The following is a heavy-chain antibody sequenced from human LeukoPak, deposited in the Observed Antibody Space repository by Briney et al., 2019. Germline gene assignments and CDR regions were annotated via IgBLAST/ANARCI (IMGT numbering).Heavy chain of an antibody. CDR3: ARDWDGKWGKDV. D-gene: IGHD5-24*01. CDR2: MNSDGSST. CDR1: GFTFSSYW. J-gene: IGHJ6*02. Sequence: GGSLRLSCVGSGFTFSSYWMHWVRQAPGKGLVWVSRMNSDGSSTSYADSVKGRFTISRDNAKNTLYLQMNSLRVEDTAVYYCARDWDGKWGKDVWGQGTTATVSS. V-gene: IGHV3-74*01.